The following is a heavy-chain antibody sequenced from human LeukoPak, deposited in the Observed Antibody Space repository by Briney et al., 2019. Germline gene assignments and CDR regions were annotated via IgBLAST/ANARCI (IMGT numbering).Heavy chain of an antibody. CDR1: GGSISSGDYY. D-gene: IGHD3-3*01. J-gene: IGHJ6*03. CDR2: IYYSGST. Sequence: SETLSLTCTVSGGSISSGDYYWSWIRQPPGKGLEWIGYIYYSGSTYYNPSLKSRVTISVDTSKNQFSLKLSSVTAADTAVYYCARDRGVKLPIFGVVTSKDYYMDVWGKGTTVTVSS. V-gene: IGHV4-30-4*02. CDR3: ARDRGVKLPIFGVVTSKDYYMDV.